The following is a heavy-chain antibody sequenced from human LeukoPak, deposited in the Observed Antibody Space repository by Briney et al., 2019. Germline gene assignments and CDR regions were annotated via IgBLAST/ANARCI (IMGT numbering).Heavy chain of an antibody. Sequence: SETLSLTCTVSGGSISSSSYYWGWIRQPPGKGLEWIGSIYYSGSTYYNPSLKSRVTISVDTSKNQFSLKLSSVTAADTAVYYCASGPPPGGLVLGNNWFDPRGQGTLVTVSS. J-gene: IGHJ5*02. CDR3: ASGPPPGGLVLGNNWFDP. CDR2: IYYSGST. V-gene: IGHV4-39*07. D-gene: IGHD6-19*01. CDR1: GGSISSSSYY.